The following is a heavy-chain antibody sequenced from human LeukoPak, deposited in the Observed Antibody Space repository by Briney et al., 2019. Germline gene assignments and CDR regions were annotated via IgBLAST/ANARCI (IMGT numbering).Heavy chain of an antibody. J-gene: IGHJ4*02. D-gene: IGHD3-22*01. Sequence: SETLSLTCTVSGGSISSYHWSWIRQPAGKGLEWIGRIYTSGSTNYNPSLKSRVTMSVDTSKNQFSLKLSSVTAADTAVYYCARDLPVGSGYYPLDYWGQGTLVTVSS. CDR1: GGSISSYH. V-gene: IGHV4-4*07. CDR2: IYTSGST. CDR3: ARDLPVGSGYYPLDY.